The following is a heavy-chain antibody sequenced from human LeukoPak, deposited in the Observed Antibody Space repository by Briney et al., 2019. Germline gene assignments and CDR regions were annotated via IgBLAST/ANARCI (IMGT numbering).Heavy chain of an antibody. CDR1: GYSISSGYY. CDR2: IYHSGST. CDR3: ATSVAGFSDAFDI. D-gene: IGHD6-19*01. Sequence: SETLSLTCTVSGYSISSGYYWGWLRQPPGKGLEWIGSIYHSGSTYYNPSLKSRVTISVDTSKNQFSLKLSSVTAADTAVYYCATSVAGFSDAFDIWGQGTMITVSS. J-gene: IGHJ3*02. V-gene: IGHV4-38-2*02.